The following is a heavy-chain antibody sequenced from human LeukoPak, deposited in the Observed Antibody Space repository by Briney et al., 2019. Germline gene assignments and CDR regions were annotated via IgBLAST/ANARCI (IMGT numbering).Heavy chain of an antibody. J-gene: IGHJ4*02. Sequence: PSETLSLTCTVSGGSISSSSYFWGWIRQPPGKGLEWIGSIYYSGSIYYNSSLKSRVTISVDTSKNQFSLKLNSVAAADTAVYYCARHGASHRITDKWGQGTLVTVSS. V-gene: IGHV4-39*01. CDR1: GGSISSSSYF. CDR3: ARHGASHRITDK. D-gene: IGHD2/OR15-2a*01. CDR2: IYYSGSI.